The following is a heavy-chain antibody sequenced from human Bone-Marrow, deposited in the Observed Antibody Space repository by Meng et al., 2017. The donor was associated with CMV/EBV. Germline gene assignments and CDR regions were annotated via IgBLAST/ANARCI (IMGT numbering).Heavy chain of an antibody. J-gene: IGHJ4*02. CDR3: AKDRVPYDSSTYYFH. Sequence: GESLKISCAASGFNFSTYGMHWVRQAPGKGLQWVAFIRFDGTNKKYVDSVKGRFTISRDNSKNTLYLQMNSLSTKDTAVYYCAKDRVPYDSSTYYFHWGQGTLVTVSS. V-gene: IGHV3-30*02. CDR2: IRFDGTNK. D-gene: IGHD3-22*01. CDR1: GFNFSTYG.